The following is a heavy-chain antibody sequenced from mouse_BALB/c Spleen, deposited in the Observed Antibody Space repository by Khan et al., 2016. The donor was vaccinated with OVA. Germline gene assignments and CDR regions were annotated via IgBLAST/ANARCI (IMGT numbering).Heavy chain of an antibody. D-gene: IGHD2-2*01. J-gene: IGHJ4*01. CDR3: ARRAYGYDEARDY. V-gene: IGHV3-2*02. CDR2: ISYSGST. Sequence: EVQLQESGPGLVKPSQSLSLTCTVTGYSITSDYAWNWIRQFPGNKLEWMGYISYSGSTSYNPSLKSRISITRDTSKNQFFLQLNSVTTEDTATYYCARRAYGYDEARDYWGQGTSVTVSS. CDR1: GYSITSDYA.